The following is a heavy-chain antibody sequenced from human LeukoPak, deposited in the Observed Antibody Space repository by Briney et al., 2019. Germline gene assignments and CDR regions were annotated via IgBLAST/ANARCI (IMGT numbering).Heavy chain of an antibody. CDR2: ISTYNGNT. D-gene: IGHD3-3*01. CDR3: ARVLRYDFWSAYYFDY. Sequence: AASVKVSCKASGYTFNSYDISWVRQAPGQGLEWMAWISTYNGNTNYAQKVQGRATMTTDTSTSTAYMELRSLRSDDTAVYYCARVLRYDFWSAYYFDYWGQGTLVTVSS. CDR1: GYTFNSYD. J-gene: IGHJ4*02. V-gene: IGHV1-18*01.